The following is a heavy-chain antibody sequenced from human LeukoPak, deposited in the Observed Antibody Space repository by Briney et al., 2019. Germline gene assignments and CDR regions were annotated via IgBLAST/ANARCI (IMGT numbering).Heavy chain of an antibody. J-gene: IGHJ4*02. CDR3: AGVSIGWYSFDY. V-gene: IGHV3-21*01. Sequence: GGSLRLSCAASGFTFSTYSMNWVRQAPGKGLEWVSSITSSSSYIYYADSVKGRFTISRDNAKNSLYLQMNSLRAEDTAVYYCAGVSIGWYSFDYWGQGTLVTVSS. D-gene: IGHD6-19*01. CDR2: ITSSSSYI. CDR1: GFTFSTYS.